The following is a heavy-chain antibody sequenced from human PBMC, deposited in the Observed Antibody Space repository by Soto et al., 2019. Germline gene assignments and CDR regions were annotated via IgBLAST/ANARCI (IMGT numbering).Heavy chain of an antibody. CDR1: GFNFNNHV. CDR2: ISNSDDVG. V-gene: IGHV3-23*01. Sequence: GGSLRLSCSVSGFNFNNHVINWVRQAPGKGLEWVASISNSDDVGFYADSVRGRFSVTRDRSTNTLHLQMDYVQVEDTGIYYCAKTVGATKLEDHWGQGTLVTVSS. CDR3: AKTVGATKLEDH. J-gene: IGHJ4*02. D-gene: IGHD1-26*01.